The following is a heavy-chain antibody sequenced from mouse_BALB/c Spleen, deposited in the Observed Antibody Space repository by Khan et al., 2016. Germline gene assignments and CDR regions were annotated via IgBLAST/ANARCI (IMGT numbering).Heavy chain of an antibody. V-gene: IGHV3-2*02. CDR2: ISYSGST. CDR1: GYSITSDYA. Sequence: EVQLQESGPGLVKPSQSLFLTCTVTGYSITSDYAWNWIRQFPGNKLEWMGYISYSGSTSYNPSLKSRISITRDTSKNQFFLQLNSVTTEDTATYYCATGFAYWGQGTLVTVSA. CDR3: ATGFAY. J-gene: IGHJ3*01.